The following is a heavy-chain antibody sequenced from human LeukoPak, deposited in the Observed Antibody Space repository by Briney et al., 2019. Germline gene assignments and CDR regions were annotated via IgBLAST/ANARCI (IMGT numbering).Heavy chain of an antibody. V-gene: IGHV3-9*01. Sequence: GRSLRLSCAASGFTFDDYAMHWVRQAPVKVLEWVSGISWNSGSIGYADSVKGRFTISRDNAKNSLYLQMNSLRAEDTALYYCAKDIGSGWYFGMDVWGQGTTVTVSS. CDR1: GFTFDDYA. J-gene: IGHJ6*02. CDR3: AKDIGSGWYFGMDV. D-gene: IGHD6-19*01. CDR2: ISWNSGSI.